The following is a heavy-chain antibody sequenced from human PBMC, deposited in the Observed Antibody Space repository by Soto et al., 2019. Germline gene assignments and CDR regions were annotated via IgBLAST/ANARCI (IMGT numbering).Heavy chain of an antibody. D-gene: IGHD3-22*01. J-gene: IGHJ6*02. CDR1: GGSISSGGYY. CDR3: ARGPYYYDSSGYYYEAYYYYGMDV. Sequence: PSETLSLTCTVPGGSISSGGYYWSWIRQHPGKGLEWIGYIYYSGSTYYNPSLKSRVTISVDTSKNQFSLKLSSVTAADTAVYYCARGPYYYDSSGYYYEAYYYYGMDVWGQGTTVTVSS. V-gene: IGHV4-31*03. CDR2: IYYSGST.